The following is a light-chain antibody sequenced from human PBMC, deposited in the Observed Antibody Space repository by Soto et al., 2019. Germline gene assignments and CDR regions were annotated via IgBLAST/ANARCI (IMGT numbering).Light chain of an antibody. V-gene: IGLV6-57*01. CDR1: SGSIASNY. Sequence: NFMLTQPHSVSESPGKTVIISCTRSSGSIASNYVRWYQQRPGSSPTTVIYEDNQRPSGVPDRFSGSIDSSSNSASLTISGLETEDEADYYCQSYDATNQVFGGGTKLTV. CDR3: QSYDATNQV. CDR2: EDN. J-gene: IGLJ3*02.